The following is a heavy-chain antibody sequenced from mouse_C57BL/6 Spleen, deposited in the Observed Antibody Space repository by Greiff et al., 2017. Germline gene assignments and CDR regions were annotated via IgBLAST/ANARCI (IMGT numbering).Heavy chain of an antibody. CDR2: IDPANGNT. Sequence: VQLKQSVAELVRPGASVKLSCTASGFNIKNTYMHWVKQRPEQGLEWIGRIDPANGNTKYAPKFQGKATITADTSSNTAYLQLSSLTSEDTAIYYCANSLITTVVATDWYFDVWGTGTTVTVSS. V-gene: IGHV14-3*01. D-gene: IGHD1-1*01. J-gene: IGHJ1*03. CDR3: ANSLITTVVATDWYFDV. CDR1: GFNIKNTY.